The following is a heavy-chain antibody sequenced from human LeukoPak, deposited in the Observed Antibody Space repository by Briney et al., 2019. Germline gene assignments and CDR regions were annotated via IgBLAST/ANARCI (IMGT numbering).Heavy chain of an antibody. CDR1: GFTFSTHS. D-gene: IGHD3-3*01. V-gene: IGHV3-21*01. CDR2: ISSSSSDI. Sequence: GGSLRLSCAASGFTFSTHSMNWVRQAPGKGLEWVSCISSSSSDIYYADSVKGRFTISGDNAKNSLFLQMSSLRAEDTAVYYCARVPGGLEWADFDYWGQGTLVTVSS. J-gene: IGHJ4*02. CDR3: ARVPGGLEWADFDY.